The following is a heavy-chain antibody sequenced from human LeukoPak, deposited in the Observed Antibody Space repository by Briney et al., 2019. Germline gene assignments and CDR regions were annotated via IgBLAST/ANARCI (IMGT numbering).Heavy chain of an antibody. V-gene: IGHV4-34*01. Sequence: SETLSLTCAVYGGFFSGYYWSWIRQPPGKGLEWIGEINHSGSTNYNPSLKSRVTISVDTSKNQFSLKLSSVTAADTAVYYCARRIEQQLAHDAFDIWGQGTMVTVSS. D-gene: IGHD6-13*01. J-gene: IGHJ3*02. CDR2: INHSGST. CDR3: ARRIEQQLAHDAFDI. CDR1: GGFFSGYY.